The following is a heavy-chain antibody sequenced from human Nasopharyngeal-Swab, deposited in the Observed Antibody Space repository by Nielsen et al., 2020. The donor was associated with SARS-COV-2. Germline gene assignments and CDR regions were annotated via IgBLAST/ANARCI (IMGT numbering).Heavy chain of an antibody. V-gene: IGHV4-39*01. CDR2: IYYSGST. Sequence: WIRRPPGKGLEWIGSIYYSGSTYYNPSLKSRVTISVDTSKNQFSLKLSSVTAADTAVYYCASIAAAGAPGYWGQGTLVTVSS. D-gene: IGHD6-13*01. J-gene: IGHJ4*02. CDR3: ASIAAAGAPGY.